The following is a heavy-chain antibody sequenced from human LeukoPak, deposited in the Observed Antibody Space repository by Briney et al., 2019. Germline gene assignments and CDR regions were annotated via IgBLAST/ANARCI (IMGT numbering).Heavy chain of an antibody. J-gene: IGHJ4*02. Sequence: PGGSLRLSCAASGFTFSGYWMHWVRQAPGKGLVWVSRINGDGITTTYADSVKGRFTISRDNAKNTLYLQMNSLRAEDTAVYYCARDGFGGSYSFWGQGTLVTVSS. V-gene: IGHV3-74*03. D-gene: IGHD1-26*01. CDR1: GFTFSGYW. CDR3: ARDGFGGSYSF. CDR2: INGDGITT.